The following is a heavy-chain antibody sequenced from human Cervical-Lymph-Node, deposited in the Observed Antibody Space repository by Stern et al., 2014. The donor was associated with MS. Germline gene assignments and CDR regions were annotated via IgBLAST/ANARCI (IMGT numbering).Heavy chain of an antibody. CDR1: GGTFSSSYA. V-gene: IGHV1-69*09. Sequence: QVQLVQSGADVKKPGSSVKVSCKASGGTFSSSYAVSWVRQAPGQGLEWMGRIIPIIGLPNYAQKFQSRLTITAANSTSPVYMELTSLTPEDTAVYYCARGIVSNRPAATLHNLFDPWGQGTLVTVSS. J-gene: IGHJ5*02. CDR3: ARGIVSNRPAATLHNLFDP. CDR2: IIPIIGLP. D-gene: IGHD2-15*01.